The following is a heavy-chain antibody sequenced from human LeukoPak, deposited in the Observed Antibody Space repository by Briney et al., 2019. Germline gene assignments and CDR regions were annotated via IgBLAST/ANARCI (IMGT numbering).Heavy chain of an antibody. V-gene: IGHV4-30-2*01. Sequence: PSETLSLTCTVSGGSISSGGYYWSWIRQPPGKGLEWIGYIYHSGSTYYNPSLKSRVTITVDRSKNQFSLKLSSVTAADTAVYYCARASGYSSSRRAFGYWGQGTLVTVSS. J-gene: IGHJ4*02. CDR2: IYHSGST. CDR1: GGSISSGGYY. CDR3: ARASGYSSSRRAFGY. D-gene: IGHD6-13*01.